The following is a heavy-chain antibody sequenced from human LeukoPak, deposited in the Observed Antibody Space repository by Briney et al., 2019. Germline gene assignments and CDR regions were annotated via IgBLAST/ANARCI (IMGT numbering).Heavy chain of an antibody. J-gene: IGHJ4*02. CDR1: GFTFSSYG. V-gene: IGHV3-30*18. CDR3: AKDEGDI. D-gene: IGHD2-15*01. Sequence: GGSLRLSCAASGFTFSSYGMHWVRQTPGKGLEWVAVISYDGSNKYYADSVKGRFTISRDNSKNTLYLQMNSLRAEDTAVYYCAKDEGDIGGQGTLVTVSS. CDR2: ISYDGSNK.